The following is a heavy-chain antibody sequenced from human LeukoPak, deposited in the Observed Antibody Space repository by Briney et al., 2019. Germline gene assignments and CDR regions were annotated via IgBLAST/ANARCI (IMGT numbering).Heavy chain of an antibody. CDR1: GFTFSSYG. J-gene: IGHJ1*01. V-gene: IGHV3-30*02. Sequence: PGGSLRLSCAASGFTFSSYGMHWVRQAPGKGLEWVAFIRYDGSNKYYADSVKGRFTISRDNSKNTLYLQMNSLRAEDTAVYYCAKGPGELWFGELGAEYFQHWGQGTLVTVSS. D-gene: IGHD3-10*01. CDR3: AKGPGELWFGELGAEYFQH. CDR2: IRYDGSNK.